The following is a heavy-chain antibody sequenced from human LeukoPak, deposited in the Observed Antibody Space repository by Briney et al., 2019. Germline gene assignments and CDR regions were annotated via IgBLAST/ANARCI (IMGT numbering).Heavy chain of an antibody. Sequence: GASVKVSCKASGYTFTSYAMHWVRQAPGQRLEWMGWINAGNGNTKYSQKFQGRVTITRDTSASTAYMELSSLRSEDTAVYYCAREDTDYDILTGYYYYWGQGTLVTVSS. CDR1: GYTFTSYA. J-gene: IGHJ4*02. D-gene: IGHD3-9*01. V-gene: IGHV1-3*01. CDR2: INAGNGNT. CDR3: AREDTDYDILTGYYYY.